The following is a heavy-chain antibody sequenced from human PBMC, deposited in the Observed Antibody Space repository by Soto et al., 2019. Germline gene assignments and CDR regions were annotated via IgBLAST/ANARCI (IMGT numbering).Heavy chain of an antibody. CDR2: ISGSGGST. D-gene: IGHD6-13*01. V-gene: IGHV3-23*01. CDR3: AKDLYSSSWNNWFDP. J-gene: IGHJ5*02. Sequence: PGGSLRLSCAASGFTFSSYAMSWVRQAPGKGLEWVSAISGSGGSTYYADSVKGRFTISRDNSKNTLYLQMNSLRAEDTAVYYCAKDLYSSSWNNWFDPWGQGTLVTVSS. CDR1: GFTFSSYA.